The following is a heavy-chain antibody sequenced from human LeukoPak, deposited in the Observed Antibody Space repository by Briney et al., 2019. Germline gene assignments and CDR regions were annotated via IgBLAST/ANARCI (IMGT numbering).Heavy chain of an antibody. Sequence: GGSLRLSCAASGFTFSSYAMHWVRQAPGKGLEWVAVISYDGSNKYYADSVKGRFTISRDNSKNTLYLQMNSLRAEDTAVYYCARDISIRDIVVVTATLGHWGQGTLVTVSS. J-gene: IGHJ4*02. CDR3: ARDISIRDIVVVTATLGH. V-gene: IGHV3-30-3*01. CDR1: GFTFSSYA. D-gene: IGHD2-21*02. CDR2: ISYDGSNK.